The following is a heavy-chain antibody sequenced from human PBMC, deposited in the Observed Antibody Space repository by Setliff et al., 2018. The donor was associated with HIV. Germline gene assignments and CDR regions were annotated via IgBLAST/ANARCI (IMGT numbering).Heavy chain of an antibody. V-gene: IGHV3-23*01. CDR2: ISGSGDIT. D-gene: IGHD4-4*01. Sequence: GGSLRLSCAAYGFSFRSYAVSWVRQAPGKGLEWVSVISGSGDITYYRESVKGRFTVSRDNSNNTVYLQMNSLRAEDTAMYYCAKTQTVITVYGPFDSWGQGTPVTVSS. CDR1: GFSFRSYA. J-gene: IGHJ4*02. CDR3: AKTQTVITVYGPFDS.